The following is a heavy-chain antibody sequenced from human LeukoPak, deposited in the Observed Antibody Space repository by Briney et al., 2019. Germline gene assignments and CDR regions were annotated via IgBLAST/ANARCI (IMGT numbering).Heavy chain of an antibody. CDR2: IIPILGIA. CDR1: GGTFSSYT. Sequence: SVKVSCKASGGTFSSYTISWVRQAPGQGLEWMGRIIPILGIANYAQKFQGGVTITADKSTSTAYMELSSLRSEDTAVYYCARGPPDADGWFDPWGQGTLVTVSS. V-gene: IGHV1-69*02. D-gene: IGHD5-24*01. J-gene: IGHJ5*02. CDR3: ARGPPDADGWFDP.